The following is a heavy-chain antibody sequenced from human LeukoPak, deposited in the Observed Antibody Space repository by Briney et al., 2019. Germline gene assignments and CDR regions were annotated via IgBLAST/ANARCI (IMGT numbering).Heavy chain of an antibody. J-gene: IGHJ6*03. CDR3: ASDGYSYGYYYYYYYMDV. Sequence: SETLSLTCTVSGGSISSHYWSWIRQPPGKGLEWIGYIYYSGSTNYNPSPKSRVTISVDTSKNQFSLKLSSVTAADTAVYYCASDGYSYGYYYYYYYMDVWGKGTTVTVSS. D-gene: IGHD5-18*01. CDR2: IYYSGST. CDR1: GGSISSHY. V-gene: IGHV4-59*11.